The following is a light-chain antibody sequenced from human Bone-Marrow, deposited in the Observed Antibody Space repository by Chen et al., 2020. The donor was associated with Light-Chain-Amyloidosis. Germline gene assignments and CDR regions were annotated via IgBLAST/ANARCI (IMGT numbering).Light chain of an antibody. V-gene: IGLV3-25*03. J-gene: IGLJ2*01. CDR1: YLPTKY. Sequence: SYELTQPPSVSVSPGQTARSSCPGDYLPTKYAYCYQQKPGQAPVLVIHRDTERPSGISERFSGSSSGTTATLTISGVQAEDEADYHCQSADSSGTYEVIFGGGTKLTVL. CDR3: QSADSSGTYEVI. CDR2: RDT.